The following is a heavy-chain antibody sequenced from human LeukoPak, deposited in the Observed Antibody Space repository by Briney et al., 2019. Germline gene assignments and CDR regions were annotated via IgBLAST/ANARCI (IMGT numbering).Heavy chain of an antibody. V-gene: IGHV4-30-4*01. CDR2: IYYSGST. Sequence: SQTLSLTCTVSGGSIGSGDSYWSWIRQPPGKGLEWIGYIYYSGSTYYNPSLKSRVTISVDKSKNQFSLKLSSVTAADTAVYYCARSIAALDYWGQGTLVTVSS. J-gene: IGHJ4*02. CDR3: ARSIAALDY. D-gene: IGHD6-25*01. CDR1: GGSIGSGDSY.